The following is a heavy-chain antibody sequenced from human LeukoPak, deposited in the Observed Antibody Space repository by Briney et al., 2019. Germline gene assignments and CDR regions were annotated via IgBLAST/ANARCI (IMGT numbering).Heavy chain of an antibody. D-gene: IGHD3-16*01. CDR1: GFTFNLYG. V-gene: IGHV3-23*01. J-gene: IGHJ2*01. Sequence: GESLRLSCAASGFTFNLYGMTWVRQAPGKGLEWVSGIRGSAVDTYYADSVKGRFTISRDNSKNELFLQMNNLRAEDTAVYFCAKLGTYWYFDVWGRGTLVTVSS. CDR3: AKLGTYWYFDV. CDR2: IRGSAVDT.